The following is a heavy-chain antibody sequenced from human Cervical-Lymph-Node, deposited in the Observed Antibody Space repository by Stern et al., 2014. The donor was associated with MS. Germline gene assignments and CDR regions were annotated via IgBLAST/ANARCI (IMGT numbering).Heavy chain of an antibody. J-gene: IGHJ4*02. CDR3: ARGHIPYAYNYLFDY. D-gene: IGHD5-24*01. Sequence: VQLVESGGGVVQPGTSLRLSCAASGFTFSSYGMHWVRQAPGKGLEWVALAWYDGSTAYYTNYVKGRFTISRDNSKNTLSLQMNSLTAEDTAVYYCARGHIPYAYNYLFDYWGQGTLVTVSS. V-gene: IGHV3-33*01. CDR2: AWYDGSTA. CDR1: GFTFSSYG.